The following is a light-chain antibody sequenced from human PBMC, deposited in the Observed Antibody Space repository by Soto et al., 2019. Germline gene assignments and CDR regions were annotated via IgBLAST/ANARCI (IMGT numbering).Light chain of an antibody. Sequence: QSLLTHPASLSGSPGQSITISCTGTSSDVGGYNYVSWYQQHPGKAPKLMIYEVSNRPSGVSNRFSGSKSGNTASLTISGLQAEDVADYYCSSSTSSSTYVFGTGTKVTVL. CDR3: SSSTSSSTYV. CDR1: SSDVGGYNY. CDR2: EVS. V-gene: IGLV2-14*01. J-gene: IGLJ1*01.